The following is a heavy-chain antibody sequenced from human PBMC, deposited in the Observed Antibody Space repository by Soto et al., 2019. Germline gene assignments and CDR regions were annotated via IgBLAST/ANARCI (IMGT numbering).Heavy chain of an antibody. D-gene: IGHD2-2*01. Sequence: PGGSLRLSCAASGFTFSNAWMSWVRQAPGKGLEWVGRIKSKTDGGKKDYAAPVKGRFTISRDDSKNTLYLQMNSLKTEDTEVYYCTDAVVVTDANWGQGTMVTV. CDR2: IKSKTDGGKK. CDR1: GFTFSNAW. CDR3: TDAVVVTDAN. V-gene: IGHV3-15*01. J-gene: IGHJ4*02.